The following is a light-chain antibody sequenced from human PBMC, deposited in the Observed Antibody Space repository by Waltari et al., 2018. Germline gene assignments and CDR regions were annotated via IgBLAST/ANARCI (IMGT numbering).Light chain of an antibody. CDR2: EDS. CDR1: QSLLHTNGKTY. J-gene: IGKJ4*01. V-gene: IGKV2D-29*02. CDR3: LQSLHLPLT. Sequence: DIVMTQTPLSLSVTLGQPASISCKSSQSLLHTNGKTYLYWYLQKPGQSPQLLIYEDSNRFSGVPDKFRASGSGTDFTLKISRVEAEDVGIYYCLQSLHLPLTFGGGTKVEIK.